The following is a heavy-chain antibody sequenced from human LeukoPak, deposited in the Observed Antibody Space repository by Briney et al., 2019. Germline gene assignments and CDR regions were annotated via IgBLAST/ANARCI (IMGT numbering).Heavy chain of an antibody. CDR2: ISYDGSNE. J-gene: IGHJ4*02. CDR1: GFTFSSYA. CDR3: ARAGGYSGYAY. V-gene: IGHV3-30-3*01. D-gene: IGHD5-12*01. Sequence: GGSLRLSCAASGFTFSSYAMHWVRQAPGKGLEWVAVISYDGSNEYYADSVKGRFTISRDNSKNTLYLQMNSLRAEDTAVYYCARAGGYSGYAYWGQGTLVTVSS.